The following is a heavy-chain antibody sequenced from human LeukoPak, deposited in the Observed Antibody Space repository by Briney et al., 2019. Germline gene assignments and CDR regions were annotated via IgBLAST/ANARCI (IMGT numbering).Heavy chain of an antibody. V-gene: IGHV4-59*12. CDR1: GGSISNYY. CDR2: IYYSGST. Sequence: PSETLSLTCTVSGGSISNYYWSWIRQPPGKGLEWIGYIYYSGSTNYNPSLKSRVTMSVDTSKNQFSLKLRSVTVADTAVYYCARGITMVRGVTRGNWFDPWGQGTLVTVSS. CDR3: ARGITMVRGVTRGNWFDP. J-gene: IGHJ5*02. D-gene: IGHD3-10*01.